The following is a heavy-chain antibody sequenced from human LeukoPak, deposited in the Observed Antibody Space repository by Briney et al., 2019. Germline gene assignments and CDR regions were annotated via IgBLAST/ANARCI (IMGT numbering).Heavy chain of an antibody. D-gene: IGHD3-10*01. CDR3: ARFAKGYGSGDIDY. CDR2: IKQDGDQK. J-gene: IGHJ4*02. V-gene: IGHV3-7*01. Sequence: GGSLRLSCVASGFTFSRYWMSWVRQAPGKGLEWVANIKQDGDQKHYADSVRGRFIISRGNAKNSLHLQMNSLRAEDTAVYYCARFAKGYGSGDIDYWGQGTLVTVSS. CDR1: GFTFSRYW.